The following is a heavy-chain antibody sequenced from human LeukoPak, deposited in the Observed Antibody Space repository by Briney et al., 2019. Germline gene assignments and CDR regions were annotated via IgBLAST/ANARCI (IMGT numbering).Heavy chain of an antibody. Sequence: PSETLSLTCTVSGGSISSYYWSWIRQPPGKGLEWIGYIYYSGSTNYNPSLKSRVTISVDTSKNQFSLKLSSVTAADTAVYYCARDFWGGYDLYFDYWGQGTLVTVSS. CDR1: GGSISSYY. CDR2: IYYSGST. D-gene: IGHD5-12*01. J-gene: IGHJ4*02. V-gene: IGHV4-59*12. CDR3: ARDFWGGYDLYFDY.